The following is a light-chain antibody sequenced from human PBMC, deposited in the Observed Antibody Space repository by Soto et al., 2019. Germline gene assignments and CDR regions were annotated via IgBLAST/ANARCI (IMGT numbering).Light chain of an antibody. V-gene: IGLV2-14*01. J-gene: IGLJ1*01. CDR3: SSFTSSSTYV. CDR1: SSDIGAYNY. CDR2: DVS. Sequence: QSALTQPASVSGSPGQSIAISCTGTSSDIGAYNYVSWYQQYPGKAPKLMIYDVSNRPSGVPDRCSGSKSGNTASLSISGLQAEDEAEYYCSSFTSSSTYVFGTGTKLTVL.